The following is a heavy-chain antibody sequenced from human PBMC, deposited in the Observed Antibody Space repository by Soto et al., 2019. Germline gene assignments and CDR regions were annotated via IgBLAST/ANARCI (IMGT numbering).Heavy chain of an antibody. CDR2: IDWDDDK. CDR1: GFSLSTSGMC. CDR3: ARVNYDSSGYYYEFLDY. D-gene: IGHD3-22*01. V-gene: IGHV2-70*01. Sequence: SGPTLANPTQTLTLTCTFSGFSLSTSGMCVSWIRQPPVKALEWLALIDWDDDKYYSTSLKTRLTISKDTSKNQVVLTMTNMDPVDTATYYCARVNYDSSGYYYEFLDYWGQGTLVTVSS. J-gene: IGHJ4*02.